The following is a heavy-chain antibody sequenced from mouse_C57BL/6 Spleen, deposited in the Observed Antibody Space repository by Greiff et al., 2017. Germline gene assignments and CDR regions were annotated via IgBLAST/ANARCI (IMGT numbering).Heavy chain of an antibody. CDR2: ISSGGDYI. J-gene: IGHJ1*03. D-gene: IGHD1-1*01. Sequence: EVKLMESGEGLVKPGGSLKLSCAASGFTFSSYAMSWVRQTPEKRLEWVAYISSGGDYIYYADTVKGRFTISRDNARNTLYLQMSSLKSEDTAMYYCTRDTNYGSSYWYFDVWGTGTTVTVSS. CDR3: TRDTNYGSSYWYFDV. CDR1: GFTFSSYA. V-gene: IGHV5-9-1*02.